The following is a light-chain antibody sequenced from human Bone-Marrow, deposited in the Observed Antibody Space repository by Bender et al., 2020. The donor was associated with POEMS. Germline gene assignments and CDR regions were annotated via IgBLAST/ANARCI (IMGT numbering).Light chain of an antibody. CDR2: SDN. CDR1: NSNIGTNA. V-gene: IGLV1-44*01. J-gene: IGLJ3*02. Sequence: QSVLTQPPSASGTPGQRVTISCSGSNSNIGTNAVNWYQQFPGTAPKLLLYSDNQRPSEVPDRFYAFKSGTSASLAISGLQSEDEADYYCAAWDAGLRGGVFGGGTKLTVL. CDR3: AAWDAGLRGGV.